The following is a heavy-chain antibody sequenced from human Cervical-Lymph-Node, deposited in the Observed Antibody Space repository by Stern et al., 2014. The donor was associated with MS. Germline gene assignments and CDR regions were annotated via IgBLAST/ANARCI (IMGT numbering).Heavy chain of an antibody. Sequence: MQLVESGAEVKSPGASVKVSCRASGYTFSNYDITWVRQAPGQGPEWMGWMNPNSGNTGYAQQFRGRVTMTSDTSTTTAYMELSGLRSEDTAVYYCARAVRYQLLSEYWGQGTLVTVSS. CDR1: GYTFSNYD. D-gene: IGHD1-7*01. V-gene: IGHV1-8*02. CDR2: MNPNSGNT. CDR3: ARAVRYQLLSEY. J-gene: IGHJ4*02.